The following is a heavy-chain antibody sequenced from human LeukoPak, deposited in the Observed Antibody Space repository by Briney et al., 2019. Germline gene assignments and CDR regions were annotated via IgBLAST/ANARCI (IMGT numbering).Heavy chain of an antibody. V-gene: IGHV1-2*02. CDR1: GYTFTGYY. D-gene: IGHD6-19*01. Sequence: ASVKVSCKASGYTFTGYYMHWVRQAPGQGLEWMGWINPNSGGTNYAQKFQGRVTMTGDTSISTAYMELSRLRSDDTAVYYCAREDSSGWLYYFDYWGQGTLVTVSS. CDR2: INPNSGGT. J-gene: IGHJ4*02. CDR3: AREDSSGWLYYFDY.